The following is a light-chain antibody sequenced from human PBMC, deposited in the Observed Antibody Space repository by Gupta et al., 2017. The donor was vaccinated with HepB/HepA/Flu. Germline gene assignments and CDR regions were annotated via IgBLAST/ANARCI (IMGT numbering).Light chain of an antibody. CDR3: SSYTSSSTLV. J-gene: IGLJ2*01. CDR2: DVS. V-gene: IGLV2-14*01. CDR1: SSDVGGSNY. Sequence: QSALTQPASVSGSPGQSITISCTGTSSDVGGSNYVSWYQQHTGKAPKLIIYDVSNRTSGVSSRFSGSKAGNTASLTTSGLEAEDDADYYCSSYTSSSTLVFGGGTKLTVL.